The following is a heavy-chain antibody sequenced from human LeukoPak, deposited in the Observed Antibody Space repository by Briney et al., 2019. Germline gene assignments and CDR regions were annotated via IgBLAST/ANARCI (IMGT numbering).Heavy chain of an antibody. V-gene: IGHV3-48*01. Sequence: GGSLRLSCADPGFSFSSYSMNWVRQAPGKGVEWGSYISSSSSTIYYADSVKGRFTISRDNAKNSLYLQMNSLRAEDTAVYYCARRYSSSWYPPYYYYVDVWGKGTTVTVSS. D-gene: IGHD6-13*01. CDR1: GFSFSSYS. CDR3: ARRYSSSWYPPYYYYVDV. CDR2: ISSSSSTI. J-gene: IGHJ6*03.